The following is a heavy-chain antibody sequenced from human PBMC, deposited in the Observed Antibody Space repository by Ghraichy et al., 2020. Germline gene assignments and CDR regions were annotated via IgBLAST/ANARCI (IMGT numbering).Heavy chain of an antibody. J-gene: IGHJ4*02. CDR1: GFTFSSYA. CDR3: AAGNSGDY. V-gene: IGHV3-23*01. CDR2: ITGSGGNT. Sequence: GGSLRLSCAASGFTFSSYAMSWVRQAPGKGLEWVSAITGSGGNTYYADSVKGRFTISRDNPKNTLYLQMNSLRAEDTAIYYCAAGNSGDYWVQGTLVTVSS. D-gene: IGHD4-23*01.